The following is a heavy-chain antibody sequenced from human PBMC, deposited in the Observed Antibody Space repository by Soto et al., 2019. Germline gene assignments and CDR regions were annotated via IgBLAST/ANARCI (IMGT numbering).Heavy chain of an antibody. CDR2: ISSSSSTI. J-gene: IGHJ4*02. CDR3: ARDHQLRFLEWLPFDY. D-gene: IGHD3-3*01. V-gene: IGHV3-48*02. CDR1: GFTFSSYS. Sequence: GGSLRLSCAASGFTFSSYSMNWVRQAPGKGLEWVSYISSSSSTIYYADSVKGRFTISRDNAKNSLYLQMNSLRDEDTAVYYCARDHQLRFLEWLPFDYWGQGTLVTVSS.